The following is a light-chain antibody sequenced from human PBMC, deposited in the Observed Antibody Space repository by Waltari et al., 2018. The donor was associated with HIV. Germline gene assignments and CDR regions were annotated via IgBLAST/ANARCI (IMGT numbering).Light chain of an antibody. CDR2: SKN. V-gene: IGLV1-44*01. J-gene: IGLJ3*02. CDR1: RSNIGSNP. Sequence: QSVLTQPPSASGTPGQRVIISCSGNRSNIGSNPVNWYQQFSGAAPTLLIYSKNRRPSAVPDRFSGSKSGSAASLAISGLKSEDEADYHCATWDDALSGPVFGAGTKLTV. CDR3: ATWDDALSGPV.